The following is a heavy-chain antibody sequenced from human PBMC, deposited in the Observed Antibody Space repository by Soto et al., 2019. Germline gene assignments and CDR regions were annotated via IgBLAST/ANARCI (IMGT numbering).Heavy chain of an antibody. J-gene: IGHJ5*02. CDR2: IHYSGST. Sequence: SETLSLTCTVSGDSISSYYWSWIRQPPGKGLEWIGYIHYSGSTNYNPSLKSRVTISVDTSKNQFSLRLSSVTAADTAVFYCARELFGRSVWFDPWGQGTLVTVSS. CDR1: GDSISSYY. D-gene: IGHD3-10*01. CDR3: ARELFGRSVWFDP. V-gene: IGHV4-59*12.